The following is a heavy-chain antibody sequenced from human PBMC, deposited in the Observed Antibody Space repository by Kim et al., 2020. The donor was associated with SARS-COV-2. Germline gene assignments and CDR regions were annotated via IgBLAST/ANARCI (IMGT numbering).Heavy chain of an antibody. CDR2: IKQDGSEK. Sequence: GGSLRLSCAASGFTFSSYWMSWVRQAPGKGLEWVANIKQDGSEKYYVDSVKGRFTISRDNAKNSLYLQMNGLRAEDTAVYYCARDVRAELLGGCFDYWGQGTLVTVSS. D-gene: IGHD1-26*01. CDR3: ARDVRAELLGGCFDY. V-gene: IGHV3-7*01. J-gene: IGHJ4*02. CDR1: GFTFSSYW.